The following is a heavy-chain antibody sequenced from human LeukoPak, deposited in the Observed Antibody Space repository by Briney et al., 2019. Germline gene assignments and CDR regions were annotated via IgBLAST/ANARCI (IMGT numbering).Heavy chain of an antibody. CDR2: IYYRGST. Sequence: SETLSLTCTVSGGSISSSSYYWAWIRQPPVKGLEWIGSIYYRGSTYYNPSLKSRVTISVDTSKNQFSLKLSSVTAADTAVYFCARDYYYYYMDVWGKGTTVTVSS. V-gene: IGHV4-39*07. J-gene: IGHJ6*03. CDR3: ARDYYYYYMDV. CDR1: GGSISSSSYY.